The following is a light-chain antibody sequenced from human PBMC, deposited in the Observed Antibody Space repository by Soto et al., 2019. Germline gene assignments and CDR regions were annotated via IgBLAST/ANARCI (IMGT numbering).Light chain of an antibody. CDR1: SSDIGVHNY. CDR3: SSYTTTSTVI. Sequence: QSALTQPASVSGSPGQSITVSCTGTSSDIGVHNYVSWYQQHPGKVPKLIIYEVSNRPSGVSNRFSGSKSGNTASLTVSGLQAEDEADYYCSSYTTTSTVIFGGGTKVTVL. V-gene: IGLV2-14*01. CDR2: EVS. J-gene: IGLJ2*01.